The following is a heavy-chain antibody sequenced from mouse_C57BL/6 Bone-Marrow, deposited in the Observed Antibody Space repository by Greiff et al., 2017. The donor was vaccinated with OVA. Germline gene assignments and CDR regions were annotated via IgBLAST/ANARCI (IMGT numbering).Heavy chain of an antibody. CDR2: ISYDGSN. CDR1: GYSITSGYY. J-gene: IGHJ2*01. CDR3: ARGAGYSNYYFDY. V-gene: IGHV3-6*01. D-gene: IGHD2-5*01. Sequence: EVHLVESGPGLVKPSQSLSLTCSVTGYSITSGYYWNWIRQFPGNKLEWMGYISYDGSNNYNPSLKNRISITRDTSKNQFFLKLNSVTTEDTATYYCARGAGYSNYYFDYWGQGTTLTVSS.